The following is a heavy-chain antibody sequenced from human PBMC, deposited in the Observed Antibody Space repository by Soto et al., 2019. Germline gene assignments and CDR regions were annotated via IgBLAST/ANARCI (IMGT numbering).Heavy chain of an antibody. V-gene: IGHV1-69*02. D-gene: IGHD6-6*01. CDR3: ACSSGIYGPRFDY. CDR2: IIPILGIA. CDR1: GGTFSSYT. J-gene: IGHJ4*02. Sequence: QVQLVQSGAEVKKPGSSVKVSCKASGGTFSSYTISWVRQAPGQGLEWMGRIIPILGIANYAQKFQGRVTITADKSTSTAYMELSSLRSDDTAVYYCACSSGIYGPRFDYWGQVTLVTASS.